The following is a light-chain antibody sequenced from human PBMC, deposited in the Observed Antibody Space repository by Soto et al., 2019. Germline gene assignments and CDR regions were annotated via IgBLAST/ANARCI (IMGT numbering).Light chain of an antibody. CDR2: DAS. J-gene: IGKJ1*01. CDR1: QSISNNY. V-gene: IGKV3-20*01. Sequence: EIVLTQSPGTLSFSPGERTTLSFRASQSISNNYLTRYQQTPGQAPRLPIYDASKRAAGIPDRFSGSGAGKALTFTIIRLEPEDFGVYHCQKYGGSPRTFGQGTKVDLK. CDR3: QKYGGSPRT.